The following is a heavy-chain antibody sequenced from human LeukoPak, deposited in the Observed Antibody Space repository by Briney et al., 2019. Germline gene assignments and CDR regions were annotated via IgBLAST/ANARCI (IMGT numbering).Heavy chain of an antibody. V-gene: IGHV1-2*02. Sequence: ASVKVSCKASGYTFTGYYMHWVRQAPGQGLEWMGWINPNSGGTNYAQKFQGGVTMTRDTSINTAYMELSRLRSDDTAVYYCARKYDILTGNDNWFDPWGQGTLVTVSS. D-gene: IGHD3-9*01. CDR3: ARKYDILTGNDNWFDP. CDR1: GYTFTGYY. CDR2: INPNSGGT. J-gene: IGHJ5*02.